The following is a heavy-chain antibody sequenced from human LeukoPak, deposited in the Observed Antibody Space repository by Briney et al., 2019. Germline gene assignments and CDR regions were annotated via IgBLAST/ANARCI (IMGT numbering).Heavy chain of an antibody. V-gene: IGHV5-51*01. Sequence: GKSLKISCKGSGYSFSTYWIGWVRQMPGKGLEWMGIIYPADSDVRYSPSFQGQVTISADKSINTAYLQWSSLKASDSAMYYCAKGAGGIRGSFDHWGQGTLVTVSS. CDR3: AKGAGGIRGSFDH. CDR2: IYPADSDV. CDR1: GYSFSTYW. D-gene: IGHD3-16*01. J-gene: IGHJ4*02.